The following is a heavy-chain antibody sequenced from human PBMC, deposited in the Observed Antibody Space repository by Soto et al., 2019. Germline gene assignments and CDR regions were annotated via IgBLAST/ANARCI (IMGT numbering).Heavy chain of an antibody. CDR1: GLALHDHA. D-gene: IGHD3-16*01. J-gene: IGHJ4*02. CDR2: FSLNTMRI. Sequence: EVQLVESGGGLVQPGTSLRLSCAVSGLALHDHAIHWVRQAPGKGLEWVGGFSLNTMRIDYADSVKGRFIISRDNANNSLYLHMNSLRTEDTALYYCTNDMVPGGADYWGQGTLVTVSS. V-gene: IGHV3-9*01. CDR3: TNDMVPGGADY.